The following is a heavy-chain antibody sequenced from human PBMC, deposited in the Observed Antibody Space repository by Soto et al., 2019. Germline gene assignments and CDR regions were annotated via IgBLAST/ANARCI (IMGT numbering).Heavy chain of an antibody. J-gene: IGHJ4*02. CDR3: ARKSDCSGGSCPYYFDY. D-gene: IGHD2-15*01. CDR1: GFTFSSYG. CDR2: ISGTGGST. V-gene: IGHV3-23*01. Sequence: EVRLLESGGDLVQPGGSLRLSCAASGFTFSSYGMSWVRQAPGKGLEWVSGISGTGGSTYYADSVKGRFTISRDNHKNTLFLQMDSLRAEDTAVYYCARKSDCSGGSCPYYFDYWGQGTLVTVSS.